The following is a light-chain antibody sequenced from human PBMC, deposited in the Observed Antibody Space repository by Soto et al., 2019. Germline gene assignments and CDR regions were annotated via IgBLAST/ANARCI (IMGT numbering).Light chain of an antibody. J-gene: IGKJ5*01. V-gene: IGKV1-12*01. CDR1: LDINRW. CDR3: QQADSYPIT. CDR2: GAF. Sequence: DIQMTQAPSSVSVSVGDRVTITCRASLDINRWLAWYQVRPGKPPKLLIAGAFVLQSGVPSRFSGSGDGTDFALTIDNLQPEDFATYYCQQADSYPITFGQGTRLQI.